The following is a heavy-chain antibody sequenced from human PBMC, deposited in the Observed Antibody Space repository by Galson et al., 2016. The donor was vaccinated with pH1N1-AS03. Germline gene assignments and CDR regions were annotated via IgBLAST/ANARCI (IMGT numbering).Heavy chain of an antibody. J-gene: IGHJ4*02. D-gene: IGHD5-12*01. V-gene: IGHV1-3*01. CDR1: GYIFINYA. CDR2: INADNGDT. CDR3: ARGVSGYIWPLDY. Sequence: SVKVSCKASGYIFINYAMHWVRQGPGQGLEWMGWINADNGDTDYSQNFQGRVTITRDTSTSTAYMEMTSLTSEDTAVYYCARGVSGYIWPLDYWGQGTLVTVSS.